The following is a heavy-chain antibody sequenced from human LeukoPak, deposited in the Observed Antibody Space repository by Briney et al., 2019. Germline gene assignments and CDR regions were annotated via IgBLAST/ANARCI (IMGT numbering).Heavy chain of an antibody. CDR1: GFTFSGYA. D-gene: IGHD6-13*01. Sequence: KTGGSLRLSCAASGFTFSGYAMNWVRQAPGKGLEWVSSISSSSSYIYYADSVKGRLTISRDNAKNSLYLQMNSLRAGDTAVYYCARGKGAAAATVYWGQGTLVTVSS. V-gene: IGHV3-21*01. J-gene: IGHJ4*02. CDR2: ISSSSSYI. CDR3: ARGKGAAAATVY.